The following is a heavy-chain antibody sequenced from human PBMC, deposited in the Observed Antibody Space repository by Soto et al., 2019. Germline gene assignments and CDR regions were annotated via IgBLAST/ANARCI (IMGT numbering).Heavy chain of an antibody. J-gene: IGHJ6*02. CDR3: AKAVLVPADYYYYYYGMDV. Sequence: GGSLRLSCAASGFTFSSYAMSWVRQAPGEGLDWVSAISGSGGSTYYADSVKGRFTISRDNSKNTLYLQMNSLRAEDTAVYYCAKAVLVPADYYYYYYGMDVWGQGTTVTVSS. CDR1: GFTFSSYA. V-gene: IGHV3-23*01. D-gene: IGHD2-2*01. CDR2: ISGSGGST.